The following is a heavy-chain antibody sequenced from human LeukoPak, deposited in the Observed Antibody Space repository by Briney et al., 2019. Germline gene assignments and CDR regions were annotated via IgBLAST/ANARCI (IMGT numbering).Heavy chain of an antibody. CDR2: IKASDNYI. D-gene: IGHD1-26*01. CDR3: ARSRSLSKNDKNLRY. Sequence: PGGSLRLSCAASGFTFSDYTLNWVRHAPGKGLEWVSSIKASDNYIYYAASVAGRLTISTDAAQNSLYLHMDSLRAEDTATYYCARSRSLSKNDKNLRYWGQGTLVTVSS. J-gene: IGHJ4*02. CDR1: GFTFSDYT. V-gene: IGHV3-21*01.